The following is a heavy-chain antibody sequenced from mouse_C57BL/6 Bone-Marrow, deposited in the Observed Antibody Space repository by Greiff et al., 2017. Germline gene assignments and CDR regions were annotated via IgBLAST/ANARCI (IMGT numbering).Heavy chain of an antibody. J-gene: IGHJ4*01. V-gene: IGHV1-18*01. CDR1: GYTFTDYN. CDR3: ARVGRALYARDY. CDR2: INPNNGGT. D-gene: IGHD4-1*01. Sequence: VQLQQPGPELVKPGASVKIPCKASGYTFTDYNMDWVKQSHGKSLEWIGDINPNNGGTIYNKKFKGKATFTVDKPSSTAYMELRSLTSEDTAFYYCARVGRALYARDYWGQGTSVTVSS.